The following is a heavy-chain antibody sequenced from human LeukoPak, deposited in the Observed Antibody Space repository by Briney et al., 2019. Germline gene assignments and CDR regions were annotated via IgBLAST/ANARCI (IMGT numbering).Heavy chain of an antibody. J-gene: IGHJ6*03. D-gene: IGHD1-1*01. Sequence: ASVKVSCKASGYTFSDYYIHWVRQAPGQGLEWMGWINPNSGGTNYPQKFQGRVTMTRDTSISTAYMELSRLRSDDTAVYYCARDARYLYYYYMDVWGKGTTVTISS. CDR1: GYTFSDYY. V-gene: IGHV1-2*02. CDR2: INPNSGGT. CDR3: ARDARYLYYYYMDV.